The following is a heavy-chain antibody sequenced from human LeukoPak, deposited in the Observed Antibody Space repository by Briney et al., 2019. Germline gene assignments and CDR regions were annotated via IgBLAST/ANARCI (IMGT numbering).Heavy chain of an antibody. V-gene: IGHV4-39*07. CDR1: GGSISSSSYY. CDR2: IYYSGST. J-gene: IGHJ4*02. CDR3: AREGFGELDYFDY. Sequence: QASETLSPTCTVSGGSISSSSYYWGWIRQPPGKGLEWIGSIYYSGSTYYNPSLKSRVTISVDTSKNQFSLKLSSVTAADTAVYYCAREGFGELDYFDYWGQGTLVTVSS. D-gene: IGHD3-10*01.